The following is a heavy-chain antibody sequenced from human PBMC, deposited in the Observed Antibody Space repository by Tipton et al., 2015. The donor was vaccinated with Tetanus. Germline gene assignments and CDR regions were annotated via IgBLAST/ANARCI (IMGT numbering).Heavy chain of an antibody. CDR2: SWYDGTDK. CDR1: GFIFSSYG. J-gene: IGHJ4*02. Sequence: SLRLSCAASGFIFSSYGIHWVRQAPGKRLEWVAVSWYDGTDKYYADSVKGRFIISRDNTKNPLYLQMNSLRAEDTAVYYCAREVGGSGGSFFSGDFDNRGQGTQVAVSS. CDR3: AREVGGSGGSFFSGDFDN. D-gene: IGHD2-15*01. V-gene: IGHV3-33*01.